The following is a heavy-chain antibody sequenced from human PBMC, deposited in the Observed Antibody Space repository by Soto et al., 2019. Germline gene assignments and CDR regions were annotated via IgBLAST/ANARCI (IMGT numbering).Heavy chain of an antibody. D-gene: IGHD3-22*01. CDR2: IHYSGGATYSP. Sequence: SETLSLTCTVSGASIIAHGYYWTWIRQHPGKGLEWLGYIHYSGGATYSPSYNPSLQSRIAISVDISKSLFSLKLTSVTPADKAVFYCDRAPTHYKDSIGYHPSPPWGRETLVPVS. CDR1: GASIIAHGYY. J-gene: IGHJ5*02. CDR3: DRAPTHYKDSIGYHPSPP. V-gene: IGHV4-31*03.